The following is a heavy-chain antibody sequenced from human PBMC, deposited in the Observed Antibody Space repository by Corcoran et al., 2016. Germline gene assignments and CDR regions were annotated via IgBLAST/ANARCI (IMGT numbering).Heavy chain of an antibody. D-gene: IGHD3-3*01. V-gene: IGHV1-58*01. CDR3: AADLADDFWSGYYAYGMDV. Sequence: QMQLVQSGPEVKKPGTSVKVSCKASGFTFTSSAVQWVRQARGQRLEWIGWIVVGSGNTNYAQKFQERVTITRDMSTSTAYMELSSLRSEDTAVYYCAADLADDFWSGYYAYGMDVWGQWTTVTVSS. J-gene: IGHJ6*02. CDR1: GFTFTSSA. CDR2: IVVGSGNT.